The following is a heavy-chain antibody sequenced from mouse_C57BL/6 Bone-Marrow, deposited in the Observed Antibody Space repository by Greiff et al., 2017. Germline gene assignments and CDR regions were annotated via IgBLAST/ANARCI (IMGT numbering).Heavy chain of an antibody. J-gene: IGHJ3*01. CDR3: AGGVHGSPPFAY. D-gene: IGHD1-1*01. V-gene: IGHV1-64*01. CDR1: GYTFTSYW. CDR2: IHPNSGST. Sequence: VQLQQPGAELVKPGASVKLSCKASGYTFTSYWMHWVKQRPGQGLEWIGMIHPNSGSTNDNEKFKSKATLTVDKSSSTAYMQLRSLTSEDSAVSYCAGGVHGSPPFAYWGQGTLVTVSA.